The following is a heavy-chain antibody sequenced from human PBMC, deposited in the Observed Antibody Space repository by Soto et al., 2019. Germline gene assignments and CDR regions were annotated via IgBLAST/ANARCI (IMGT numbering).Heavy chain of an antibody. CDR2: INSDGSST. CDR1: GFTFSNAW. J-gene: IGHJ4*02. Sequence: PGGSLRLSCAASGFTFSNAWINWVRQAPGKGLEWVSRINSDGSSTSYADSVKGRFTISRDNAKNTLYLQMNSLRAEDTAVYYCARGRITIFGVVIADPLDYYFDYWGQGTLVTVSS. D-gene: IGHD3-3*01. V-gene: IGHV3-74*01. CDR3: ARGRITIFGVVIADPLDYYFDY.